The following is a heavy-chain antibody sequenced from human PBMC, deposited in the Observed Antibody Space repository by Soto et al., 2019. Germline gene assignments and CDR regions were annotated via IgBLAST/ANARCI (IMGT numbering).Heavy chain of an antibody. Sequence: GESLTLSYKSSGYDFSLHWIAWVRQMPGKGLEWRGIIYPGDSDTTYSPSFQGQVTISADRCISTTFLHWRNLKASDTAIYYCTRLGQWLDGRALDIWGQGTMVTV. J-gene: IGHJ3*02. CDR3: TRLGQWLDGRALDI. CDR2: IYPGDSDT. V-gene: IGHV5-51*01. D-gene: IGHD6-19*01. CDR1: GYDFSLHW.